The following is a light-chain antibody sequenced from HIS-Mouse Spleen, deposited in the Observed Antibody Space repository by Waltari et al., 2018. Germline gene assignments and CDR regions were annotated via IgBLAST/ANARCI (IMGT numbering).Light chain of an antibody. J-gene: IGLJ1*01. CDR2: DVS. CDR3: SSYTSSSTYV. CDR1: ISAVGGYNY. Sequence: QSALTQPASVSGSPGQSITISCTGTISAVGGYNYVPWYQQHPGKAPKLMIYDVSNRPSGVSNRFSGSKSGNTASLTISGLQAEDEADYYCSSYTSSSTYVFGTGTKVTVL. V-gene: IGLV2-14*03.